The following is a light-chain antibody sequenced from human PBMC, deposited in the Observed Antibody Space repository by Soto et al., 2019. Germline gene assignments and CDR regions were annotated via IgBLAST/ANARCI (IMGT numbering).Light chain of an antibody. CDR3: QQYGDSPRT. Sequence: EKLMSQSPATLSVSPGERVTLSCRASQNIHNHMSWFLQKPGQTPRLLIYDAIIRAADVPARFSGSGSGTDFTLTIARLEPEDFAVYYCQQYGDSPRTFGQGTRLEIK. V-gene: IGKV3-15*01. J-gene: IGKJ5*01. CDR2: DAI. CDR1: QNIHNH.